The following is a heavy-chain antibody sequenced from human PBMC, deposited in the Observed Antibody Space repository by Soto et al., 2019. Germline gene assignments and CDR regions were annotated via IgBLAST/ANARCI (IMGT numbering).Heavy chain of an antibody. CDR1: GGSISSGDYY. CDR2: IYYSGST. J-gene: IGHJ5*02. Sequence: SETLSRTCTVSGGSISSGDYYWSWIRQPPGKGLEWIGYIYYSGSTYYNPSLKSRVTISVDTSKNQFSLKLSSVTAADTAVFYCARVRYNWFDPWGQGTLVTVSS. V-gene: IGHV4-30-4*01. CDR3: ARVRYNWFDP.